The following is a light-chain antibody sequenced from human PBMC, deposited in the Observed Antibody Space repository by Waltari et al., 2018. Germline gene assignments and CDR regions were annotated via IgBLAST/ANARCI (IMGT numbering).Light chain of an antibody. V-gene: IGLV1-51*01. J-gene: IGLJ2*01. Sequence: QSVLTQPPSVSAAPGQKVTITCSGTGSNIGNNFVSWYQQLPGTAPKLLIYDKNKRPSGIPDRCSGSKSGTSATLGITGLQTGDEADYYCGTWDTDLSVVFGGGTKLTVL. CDR2: DKN. CDR3: GTWDTDLSVV. CDR1: GSNIGNNF.